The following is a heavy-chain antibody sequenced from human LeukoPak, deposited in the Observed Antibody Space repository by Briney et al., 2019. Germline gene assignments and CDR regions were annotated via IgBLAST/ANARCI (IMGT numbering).Heavy chain of an antibody. V-gene: IGHV3-23*01. CDR1: GSTFSSYA. J-gene: IGHJ4*02. Sequence: GPSLRPSHAAFGSTFSSYAVSWVRQAAGNWLGLGISITGSGGSTYSADSVKGRFTISRDNSKNTLYLQMNSLRAEDTALYYCAKDRSCTNDICHGDFDYWGQGTLVTVSS. CDR3: AKDRSCTNDICHGDFDY. D-gene: IGHD2-8*01. CDR2: ITGSGGST.